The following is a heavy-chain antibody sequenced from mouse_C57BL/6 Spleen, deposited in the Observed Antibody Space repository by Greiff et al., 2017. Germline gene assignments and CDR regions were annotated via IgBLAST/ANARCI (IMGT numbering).Heavy chain of an antibody. CDR2: FDPSDGYT. D-gene: IGHD2-14*01. J-gene: IGHJ1*03. V-gene: IGHV1-69*01. CDR1: GYTFTSYW. CDR3: ARCSTVGGYFDD. Sequence: LQQPGAELVMPGASVTLSCKASGYTFTSYWMHWVKQRPGQGLVWIGEFDPSDGYTNYNQKFKGKSTLTVDKSSSPAYMQLSSLTSEDSAVYYCARCSTVGGYFDDWGTGTTVTVSA.